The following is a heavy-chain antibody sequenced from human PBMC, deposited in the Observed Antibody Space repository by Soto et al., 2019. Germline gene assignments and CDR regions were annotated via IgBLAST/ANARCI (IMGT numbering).Heavy chain of an antibody. Sequence: GESLKISCAASGITFSDYWMTWVRQAPGKGLEWLANIKRDGSVKYYVDSVKGRFTISRDNSKNSLYLQMNNLRAEDTAIYYCATRPPGERYFGVLDFWSQGTLVTVSS. CDR2: IKRDGSVK. CDR1: GITFSDYW. D-gene: IGHD3-3*01. V-gene: IGHV3-7*02. CDR3: ATRPPGERYFGVLDF. J-gene: IGHJ4*02.